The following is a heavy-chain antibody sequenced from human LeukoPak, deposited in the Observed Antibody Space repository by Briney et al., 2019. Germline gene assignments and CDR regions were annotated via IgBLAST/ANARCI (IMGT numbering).Heavy chain of an antibody. V-gene: IGHV3-21*01. CDR2: ISYSTYV. CDR3: ARLSGDGV. Sequence: GGSLRLSCATSGFTFSSYSMDWVRQAPGKGLEWVSSISYSTYVYYADSVKGRFTISRDNTKNSLYLQMNSLRVEDTAVYYCARLSGDGVWGQGTLVTVSS. D-gene: IGHD7-27*01. CDR1: GFTFSSYS. J-gene: IGHJ4*02.